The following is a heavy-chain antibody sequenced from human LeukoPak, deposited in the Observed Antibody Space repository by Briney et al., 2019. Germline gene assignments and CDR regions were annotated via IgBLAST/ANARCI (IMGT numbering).Heavy chain of an antibody. V-gene: IGHV3-48*04. D-gene: IGHD4-23*01. CDR2: ISSSGSTI. Sequence: GGSLRLSCAASGFTFSSYGMSWIRQAPGKGLEWVSYISSSGSTIYYADSVKGRFTISRDNAKNSLYLQMNSLRAEDTAVYYCARAPDYGGNPNLDYWGQGTLVTVSS. CDR3: ARAPDYGGNPNLDY. CDR1: GFTFSSYG. J-gene: IGHJ4*02.